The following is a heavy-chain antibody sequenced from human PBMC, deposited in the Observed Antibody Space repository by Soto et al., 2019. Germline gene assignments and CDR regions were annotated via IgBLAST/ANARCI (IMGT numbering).Heavy chain of an antibody. V-gene: IGHV5-10-1*01. J-gene: IGHJ6*02. D-gene: IGHD3-16*01. CDR2: IDPSDSYT. CDR3: ARQGVQRSYYYYYYGMDV. CDR1: GSSFTSYW. Sequence: PGESLKISCKGSGSSFTSYWISWVRQMPGKGLEWMGRIDPSDSYTNYSPSFQGHVTISADKSISTAYLQWSSLKASDTAMYYCARQGVQRSYYYYYYGMDVWGQGTTVTVSS.